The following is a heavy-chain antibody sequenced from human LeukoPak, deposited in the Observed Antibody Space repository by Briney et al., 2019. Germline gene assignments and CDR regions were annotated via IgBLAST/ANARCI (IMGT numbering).Heavy chain of an antibody. V-gene: IGHV1-69*04. Sequence: GASVKVSCKASGGTFSSYAISWLRQAPAQGLEWMGRIIPIFGIANYAQKFQGRGTITADKSTSTAYMEPSSLRSEDTAVYYCAVAFTVIGTRQENWFDPWGQGTLVTVSS. CDR2: IIPIFGIA. D-gene: IGHD4-17*01. CDR3: AVAFTVIGTRQENWFDP. CDR1: GGTFSSYA. J-gene: IGHJ5*01.